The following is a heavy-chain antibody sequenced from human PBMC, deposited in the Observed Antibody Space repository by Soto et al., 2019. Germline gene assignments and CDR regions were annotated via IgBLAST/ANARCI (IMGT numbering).Heavy chain of an antibody. D-gene: IGHD2-15*01. CDR3: AKRALGKVVVVAATPIDY. CDR2: ISYDGSNR. CDR1: GFTFSSYG. Sequence: GGSLRLSCAASGFTFSSYGMHWVRQAPGKGLEWVAVISYDGSNRYYADSVKGRFTISRDNSKNTLYLQMNSLRAEDTAVYYCAKRALGKVVVVAATPIDYWGQGTLVTVS. V-gene: IGHV3-30*18. J-gene: IGHJ4*02.